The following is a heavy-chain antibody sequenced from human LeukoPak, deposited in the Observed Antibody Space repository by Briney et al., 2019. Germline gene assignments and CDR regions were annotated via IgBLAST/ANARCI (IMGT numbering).Heavy chain of an antibody. CDR1: GGSFSGYY. CDR2: IYYSGST. D-gene: IGHD2-2*02. Sequence: PSETLSFTCAVYGGSFSGYYWSWIRQPPGKGLEWIGYIYYSGSTNYDPSLKSRVTISVDTSKNQFSLKLSSVTAADTAVYYCAGQIPYGMDVWGQGTTVTVSS. J-gene: IGHJ6*02. CDR3: AGQIPYGMDV. V-gene: IGHV4-59*08.